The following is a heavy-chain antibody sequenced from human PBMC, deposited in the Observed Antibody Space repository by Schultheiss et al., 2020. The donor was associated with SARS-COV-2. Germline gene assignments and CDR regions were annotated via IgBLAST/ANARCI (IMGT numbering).Heavy chain of an antibody. CDR2: IYYSGST. J-gene: IGHJ5*02. D-gene: IGHD3-22*01. V-gene: IGHV4-61*08. Sequence: SQTLSLTCTVSGGSISGSGYYWSWIRQPPGKGLEWIGYIYYSGSTYYNPSLKSRVTISVDTSKNQFSLKLSSVTAADTAVYYCARVGYYYDSSGAYNWFDPWGQGTLVTVSS. CDR3: ARVGYYYDSSGAYNWFDP. CDR1: GGSISGSGYY.